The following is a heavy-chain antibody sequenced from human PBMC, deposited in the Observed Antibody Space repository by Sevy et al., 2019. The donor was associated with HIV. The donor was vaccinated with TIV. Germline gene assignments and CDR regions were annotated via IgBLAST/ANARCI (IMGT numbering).Heavy chain of an antibody. CDR2: INWNSGRT. J-gene: IGHJ2*01. V-gene: IGHV3-9*01. CDR3: AKDRAASGPGWYFDL. D-gene: IGHD6-13*01. Sequence: GGSLRLSCAASGFTFDDFAMHWVRQSPGKGLEWVSGINWNSGRTEYAGSVKGRFTISRHNTKDSLYLQMHSLRHEDTAFYYCAKDRAASGPGWYFDLWGRGTLVTVSS. CDR1: GFTFDDFA.